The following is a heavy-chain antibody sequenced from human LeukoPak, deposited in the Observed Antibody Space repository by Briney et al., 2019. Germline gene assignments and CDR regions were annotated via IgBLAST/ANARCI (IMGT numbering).Heavy chain of an antibody. Sequence: ASVKVSCKSPGYTFTDYGIGWVRQAPGQGLEWMGWISAYNGITKYAQNFQGRVTMTTDTSTTTAYMELRGLRSDDTAVYYCARHIAVSGPDRYYLDYWRQGALVTVSS. V-gene: IGHV1-18*01. CDR1: GYTFTDYG. CDR2: ISAYNGIT. CDR3: ARHIAVSGPDRYYLDY. D-gene: IGHD6-19*01. J-gene: IGHJ4*02.